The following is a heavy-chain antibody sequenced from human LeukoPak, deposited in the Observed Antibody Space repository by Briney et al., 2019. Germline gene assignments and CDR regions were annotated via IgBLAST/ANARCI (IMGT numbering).Heavy chain of an antibody. Sequence: GGSLRLSCAASGFTFSGFGMHWVRQAPGKGLEWEAVLSYDGSNRFYADSVKGRFTISRDNSKNTLYLQMNSLRPEDTAVYYCAKDASTVTLHADYWGQGTLVTVSS. J-gene: IGHJ4*02. CDR1: GFTFSGFG. CDR3: AKDASTVTLHADY. V-gene: IGHV3-30*18. D-gene: IGHD4-17*01. CDR2: LSYDGSNR.